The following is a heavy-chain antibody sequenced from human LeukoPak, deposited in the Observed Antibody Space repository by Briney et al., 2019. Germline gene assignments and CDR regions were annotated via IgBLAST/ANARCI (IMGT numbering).Heavy chain of an antibody. D-gene: IGHD3-10*01. CDR2: FYPGDSDT. Sequence: GESLKISCKGSGSSFTSYWIGGCGQFPGKGREGMGIFYPGDSDTRYSPSFQGQVTISADKSISTAYLQWSSLKASDTAMYYCARHLTITMVRGVIITPFPFDPWGQGTLVTVSS. V-gene: IGHV5-51*01. CDR1: GSSFTSYW. CDR3: ARHLTITMVRGVIITPFPFDP. J-gene: IGHJ5*02.